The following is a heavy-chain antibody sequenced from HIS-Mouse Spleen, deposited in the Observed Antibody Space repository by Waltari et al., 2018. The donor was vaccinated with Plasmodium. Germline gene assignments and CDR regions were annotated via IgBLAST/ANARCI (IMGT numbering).Heavy chain of an antibody. J-gene: IGHJ1*01. Sequence: QVQLVQSGAEVKKPGASVKVSCKASGYTFTGYYMHWVRQAPGQGLEWMGWINPNSGGTNYAQKFQGRVTMTRDTSISTAYMELSRLRSDDTAVYYCARVLGYKAAAGTFVEYFQHWGQGTLVT. CDR2: INPNSGGT. CDR3: ARVLGYKAAAGTFVEYFQH. D-gene: IGHD6-13*01. V-gene: IGHV1-2*02. CDR1: GYTFTGYY.